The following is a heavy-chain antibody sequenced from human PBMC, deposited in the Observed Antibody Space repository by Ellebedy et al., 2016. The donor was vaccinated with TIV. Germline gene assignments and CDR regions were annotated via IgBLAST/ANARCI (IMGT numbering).Heavy chain of an antibody. D-gene: IGHD1-1*01. CDR1: GFTFSSKW. CDR3: ARYGNLGY. CDR2: IKEDGSLK. Sequence: GESLKISCAASGFTFSSKWMSWVRQAPGKGLELVAKIKEDGSLKYYVDAVKGRFAISRDNAKNSLYLQMNSLRAEDTAVYYCARYGNLGYWGQGTLVTVSS. J-gene: IGHJ4*02. V-gene: IGHV3-7*03.